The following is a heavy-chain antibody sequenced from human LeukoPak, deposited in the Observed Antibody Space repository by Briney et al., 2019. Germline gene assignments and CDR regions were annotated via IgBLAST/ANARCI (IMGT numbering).Heavy chain of an antibody. D-gene: IGHD4-17*01. Sequence: PGESLKVSCKASGYTFTSYGISWVRQAPGQGLEWMGWISAYNGNTNYAQKLQGRVTMTTDTSTSTAYMELRSLRSDDTAVYYCARDPDYGDWHDAFDIWGQGTMVTVSS. CDR3: ARDPDYGDWHDAFDI. CDR1: GYTFTSYG. V-gene: IGHV1-18*01. CDR2: ISAYNGNT. J-gene: IGHJ3*02.